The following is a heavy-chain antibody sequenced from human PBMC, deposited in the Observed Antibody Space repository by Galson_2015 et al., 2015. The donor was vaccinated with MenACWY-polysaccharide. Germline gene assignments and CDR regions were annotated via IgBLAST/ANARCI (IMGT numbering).Heavy chain of an antibody. Sequence: SLRLSCAAPGFTFTSYAMSWVRQAPGKGLEWVSAIRSSGTNTYYADSVKGRFTISRDNSKNTLYLQMNSLRAEDTAVYYCAKDSPDFWSVAGRFDHWGQGTLVTVSS. D-gene: IGHD3-3*01. J-gene: IGHJ5*02. CDR2: IRSSGTNT. CDR3: AKDSPDFWSVAGRFDH. CDR1: GFTFTSYA. V-gene: IGHV3-23*01.